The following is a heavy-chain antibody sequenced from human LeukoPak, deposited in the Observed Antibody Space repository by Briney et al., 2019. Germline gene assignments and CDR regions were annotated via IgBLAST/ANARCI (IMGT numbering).Heavy chain of an antibody. V-gene: IGHV3-33*08. CDR1: GFTFSSYS. CDR3: TKTGAVSALDY. J-gene: IGHJ4*02. Sequence: GGSLRLSCAASGFTFSSYSMNWVRQAPGKGLEWVAVIWADGSQKYYADSVKGRFTISRDNSRSTLYLQMNSLRAEDTAVYYCTKTGAVSALDYWGQGTLVTVSS. D-gene: IGHD5/OR15-5a*01. CDR2: IWADGSQK.